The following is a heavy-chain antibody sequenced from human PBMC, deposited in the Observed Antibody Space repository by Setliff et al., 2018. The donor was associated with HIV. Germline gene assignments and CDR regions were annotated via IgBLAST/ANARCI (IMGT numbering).Heavy chain of an antibody. CDR3: ARVTAAPGYYLED. CDR2: FYYSGST. CDR1: GGSMSGLY. J-gene: IGHJ4*02. D-gene: IGHD6-13*01. Sequence: PSETLSLTCTVSGGSMSGLYWSWMRQRPGRGLEWIGYFYYSGSTKYNPSLQSRVNISIDTSKSQFSLSLSSVTAAESALYYCARVTAAPGYYLEDWGQGTPVTVSS. V-gene: IGHV4-59*11.